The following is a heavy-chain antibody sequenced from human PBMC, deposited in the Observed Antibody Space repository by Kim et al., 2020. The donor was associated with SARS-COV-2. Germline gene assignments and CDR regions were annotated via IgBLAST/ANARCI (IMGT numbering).Heavy chain of an antibody. CDR1: GFTFSSYS. Sequence: GGSLRLSCAASGFTFSSYSMNWVRQAPGKGLEWVSSISSSSSYIYYADSVKGRFTISRDNAKNSLYLQMNSLRAEDTAVYYCASHRGGLGYCSSTSCYIRYWGQGTLVTVSS. CDR2: ISSSSSYI. D-gene: IGHD2-2*02. J-gene: IGHJ4*02. CDR3: ASHRGGLGYCSSTSCYIRY. V-gene: IGHV3-21*01.